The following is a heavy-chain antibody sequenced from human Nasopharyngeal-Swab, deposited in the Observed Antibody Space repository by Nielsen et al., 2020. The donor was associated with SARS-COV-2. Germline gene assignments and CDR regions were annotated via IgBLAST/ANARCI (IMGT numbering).Heavy chain of an antibody. V-gene: IGHV3-48*04. D-gene: IGHD5-12*01. J-gene: IGHJ4*02. CDR2: FSSSSSTI. CDR3: ARRYSGYEDYFDY. CDR1: GFTFSSYS. Sequence: GESLKISCAASGFTFSSYSMNWVRQAPGKGLEWVSYFSSSSSTIYYADSVQGRFTISRDNAKNSLYLQMNSLRAEDTAVYYCARRYSGYEDYFDYWGQGTLVTVSS.